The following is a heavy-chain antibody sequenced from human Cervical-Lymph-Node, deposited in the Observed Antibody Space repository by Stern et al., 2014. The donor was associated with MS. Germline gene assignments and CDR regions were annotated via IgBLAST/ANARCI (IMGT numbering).Heavy chain of an antibody. CDR3: ARGGYDLLTAYNYYHYGMDV. V-gene: IGHV4-61*02. Sequence: QLQLQESGPGLVKPSQTLSLTCTVSGGSISSGTYYWSWIRQPAGKGLEWIGRIYSSGSTNYSPSLRSRVPISVETSTKQICLTRSSVTAADTAVYYCARGGYDLLTAYNYYHYGMDVWGQGTTVTVSS. CDR1: GGSISSGTYY. D-gene: IGHD3-9*01. J-gene: IGHJ6*02. CDR2: IYSSGST.